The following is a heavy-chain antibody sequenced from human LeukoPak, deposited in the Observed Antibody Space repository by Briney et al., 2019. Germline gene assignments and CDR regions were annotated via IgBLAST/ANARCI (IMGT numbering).Heavy chain of an antibody. CDR1: GYTSTSYG. CDR3: ARGYYDSSGYYHSPFDY. J-gene: IGHJ4*02. V-gene: IGHV1-18*01. Sequence: ASVKVSCKASGYTSTSYGISWVRQAPGQGLEWMGWISAYNGNTNYAQKLQGRVTMTTDTSTSTAYMELRSLRSDDTAVYYCARGYYDSSGYYHSPFDYWGQGTLVTVSS. D-gene: IGHD3-22*01. CDR2: ISAYNGNT.